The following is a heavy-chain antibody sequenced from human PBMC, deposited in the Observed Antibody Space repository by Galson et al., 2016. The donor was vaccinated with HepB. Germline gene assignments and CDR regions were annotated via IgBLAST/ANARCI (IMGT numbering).Heavy chain of an antibody. Sequence: SVKVSCKASGYTFTSYDINWVRQGPGQGLEWMGWMNPTSGNTGCAQKFQGRVTMTRNPSIGTAYMELSSLISEDTAVYYWARMRGYTFGYFYFDLWGRGTLVTVSS. CDR2: MNPTSGNT. J-gene: IGHJ2*01. D-gene: IGHD5-18*01. CDR3: ARMRGYTFGYFYFDL. CDR1: GYTFTSYD. V-gene: IGHV1-8*01.